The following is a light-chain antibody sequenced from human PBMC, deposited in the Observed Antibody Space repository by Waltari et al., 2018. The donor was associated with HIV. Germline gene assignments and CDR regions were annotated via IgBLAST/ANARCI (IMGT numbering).Light chain of an antibody. CDR3: GTWDSSLNAGV. CDR1: GSNLANNY. J-gene: IGLJ3*02. V-gene: IGLV1-51*01. CDR2: AND. Sequence: QSMLTQPPSVSAAPGQKVTISCSGTGSNLANNYVSWYQHLPGAAPKLVIYANDNRPSGIPDRFSGSKSGASATLVITGLQTGDEGDYYCGTWDSSLNAGVFGGGTKLTVL.